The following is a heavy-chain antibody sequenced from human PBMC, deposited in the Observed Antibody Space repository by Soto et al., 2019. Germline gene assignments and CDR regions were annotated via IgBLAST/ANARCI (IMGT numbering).Heavy chain of an antibody. CDR2: ITASADRA. V-gene: IGHV3-23*01. D-gene: IGHD3-10*01. CDR1: GFTFSNYA. CDR3: SRVPRNNRGAPLDY. Sequence: GGSLRLSCAASGFTFSNYAMSWVRQAPGKGLEWVSGITASADRAYYADSVKGRFTISRDNAQDTVYLQMNSLRAEDTAVYYCSRVPRNNRGAPLDYWGQGTLVTVSS. J-gene: IGHJ4*02.